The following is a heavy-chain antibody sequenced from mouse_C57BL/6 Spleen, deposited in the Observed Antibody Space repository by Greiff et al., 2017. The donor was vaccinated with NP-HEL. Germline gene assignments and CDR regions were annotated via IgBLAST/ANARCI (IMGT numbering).Heavy chain of an antibody. J-gene: IGHJ2*01. V-gene: IGHV1-55*01. Sequence: QVHVKQPGAELVKPGASVKMSCKASGYTFTSYWITWVKQRPGQGLEWIGDIYPGSGSTNYNEKFKSKATLTVDTSSSTAYMQLSSLTSEDSAVYYCATPSSTVEYYFDYWGQGTTLTVSS. CDR1: GYTFTSYW. D-gene: IGHD1-1*01. CDR2: IYPGSGST. CDR3: ATPSSTVEYYFDY.